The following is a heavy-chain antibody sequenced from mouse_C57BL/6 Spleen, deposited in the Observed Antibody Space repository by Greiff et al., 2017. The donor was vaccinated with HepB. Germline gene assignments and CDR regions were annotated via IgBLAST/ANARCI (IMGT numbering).Heavy chain of an antibody. V-gene: IGHV1-15*01. CDR1: GYTFTDYE. Sequence: QVQLQQSGAELVRPGASVTLSCKASGYTFTDYEMHWVKQTPVHGLEWIGAIDPETGGTAYNQKFKGKAILTADKSSSTAYMELRSLTSEDSAVYYCTREENYGSIYVSPFAYWGQGTLVTVSA. J-gene: IGHJ3*01. D-gene: IGHD1-1*01. CDR3: TREENYGSIYVSPFAY. CDR2: IDPETGGT.